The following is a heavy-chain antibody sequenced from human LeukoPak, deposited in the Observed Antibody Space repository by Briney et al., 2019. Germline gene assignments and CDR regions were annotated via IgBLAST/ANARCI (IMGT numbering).Heavy chain of an antibody. Sequence: GGSLRLSCAASGFTFSSYTMHWVRQAPGKGLEWVAVISYDGSNKYYADSVKGRFTISRDNSKNTLYLQMNSLRAEDTAVYYCAKAAYYYDSSGSGSNFGYWGQGTLVTVSS. D-gene: IGHD3-22*01. V-gene: IGHV3-30*04. CDR3: AKAAYYYDSSGSGSNFGY. J-gene: IGHJ4*02. CDR2: ISYDGSNK. CDR1: GFTFSSYT.